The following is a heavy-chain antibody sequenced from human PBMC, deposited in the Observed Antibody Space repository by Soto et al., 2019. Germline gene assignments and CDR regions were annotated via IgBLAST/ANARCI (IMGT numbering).Heavy chain of an antibody. Sequence: QVQLVESGGGVVQPGRSLRLSCAASGFTFSSYGMHWVRQAPGKGLEWVAVIWYDGSNKYYADSVKGRFTISRDNSKNXXYXQXXSLRAEDTAVYYCARDGCSGGSCYSNYYYYYGMDVWGQGTTVTVSS. CDR3: ARDGCSGGSCYSNYYYYYGMDV. CDR2: IWYDGSNK. D-gene: IGHD2-15*01. CDR1: GFTFSSYG. V-gene: IGHV3-33*01. J-gene: IGHJ6*02.